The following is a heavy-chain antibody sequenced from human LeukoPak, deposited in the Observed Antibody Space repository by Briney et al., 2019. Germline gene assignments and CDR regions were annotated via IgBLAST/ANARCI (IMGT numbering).Heavy chain of an antibody. CDR1: GYTFTSYG. J-gene: IGHJ4*02. CDR3: ARGMYYYDSSGYYFDY. CDR2: ISAYNGNT. Sequence: WASVKVSCKASGYTFTSYGISWVRQAPGQGLEWMGWISAYNGNTNYAQKLQGRVTMTTDTSTSTAYMELRSLRSDDTAVYYCARGMYYYDSSGYYFDYWGQGTLVTVSP. V-gene: IGHV1-18*01. D-gene: IGHD3-22*01.